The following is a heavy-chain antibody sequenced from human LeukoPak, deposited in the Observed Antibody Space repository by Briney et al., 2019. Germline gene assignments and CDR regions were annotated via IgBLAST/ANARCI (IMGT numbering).Heavy chain of an antibody. V-gene: IGHV4-59*01. CDR1: GGSISSYY. CDR2: IYYSGST. D-gene: IGHD6-19*01. CDR3: ARGPRENSSGWYAGGYYYGMDV. Sequence: SETLSLTCTVSGGSISSYYWSWIRQPPGKGLEWIGYIYYSGSTNYNPSLKSRVTISVDTSKNQFSLKLSSVTAADTAVYYCARGPRENSSGWYAGGYYYGMDVWGEGTTVTVSS. J-gene: IGHJ6*04.